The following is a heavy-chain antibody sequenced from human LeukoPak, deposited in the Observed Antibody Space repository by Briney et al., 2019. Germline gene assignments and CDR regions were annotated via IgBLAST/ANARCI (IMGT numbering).Heavy chain of an antibody. CDR3: ARHRDYYDT. D-gene: IGHD3-22*01. CDR2: IYSSGSS. J-gene: IGHJ4*01. V-gene: IGHV4-59*08. Sequence: SETLSLTCTVSGSSINNNFWTWIRQPPGKGLEWIGYIYSSGSSNYNPSIKSRVIISGDTSKNQISLKLTSVTAADSAVYFCARHRDYYDTWGRGTLVTVSS. CDR1: GSSINNNF.